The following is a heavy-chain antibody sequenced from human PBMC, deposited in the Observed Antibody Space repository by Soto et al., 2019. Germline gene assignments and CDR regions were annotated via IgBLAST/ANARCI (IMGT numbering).Heavy chain of an antibody. CDR3: ARGSTDSYPGSRIFDF. J-gene: IGHJ4*02. Sequence: GRALRLSCAASGFPFSSYGIHWVRPAPGKGLEWVSTITDTGGDTKYADSVRGRFTMSRDNSKKTLYLQMNSLRVEDSALYYCARGSTDSYPGSRIFDFWGRGTLVTVSS. CDR1: GFPFSSYG. V-gene: IGHV3-23*01. CDR2: ITDTGGDT. D-gene: IGHD3-10*01.